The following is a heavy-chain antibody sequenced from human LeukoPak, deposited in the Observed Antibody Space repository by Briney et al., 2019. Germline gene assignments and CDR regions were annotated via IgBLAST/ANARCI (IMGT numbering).Heavy chain of an antibody. CDR3: AKVRYYYDSSGHFDY. CDR1: GFTFSSYG. D-gene: IGHD3-22*01. J-gene: IGHJ4*02. Sequence: GGSLRLSCAASGFTFSSYGMHWVRQAPGKGLEWVAVISYDGSNKYYADSVKGRFTIPRDNSKNTLYLQMNSLRAEDTAVYYCAKVRYYYDSSGHFDYWGQGTLVTVSS. V-gene: IGHV3-30*18. CDR2: ISYDGSNK.